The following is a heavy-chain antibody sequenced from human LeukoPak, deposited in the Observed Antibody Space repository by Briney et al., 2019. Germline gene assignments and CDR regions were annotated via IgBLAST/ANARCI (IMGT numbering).Heavy chain of an antibody. D-gene: IGHD4-23*01. J-gene: IGHJ4*02. CDR3: ARVRRLPVD. Sequence: SETLSLTCTVSGGSISSSSYHWAWIRQSPGKGLEWIGNIYYSGSTYYNPSLKSRVTISVDTSKNQFSLKLSSVTAADTAVYYCARVRRLPVDWGQGTLVTVSS. CDR1: GGSISSSSYH. CDR2: IYYSGST. V-gene: IGHV4-39*07.